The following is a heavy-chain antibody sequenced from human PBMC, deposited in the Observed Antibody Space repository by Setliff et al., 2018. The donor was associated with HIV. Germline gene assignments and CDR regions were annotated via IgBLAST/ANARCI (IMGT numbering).Heavy chain of an antibody. J-gene: IGHJ4*02. CDR1: GVTFSTYA. CDR3: AAVESFMFQGVRN. CDR2: IIPIFGTT. D-gene: IGHD3-10*01. Sequence: SVKVSCKASGVTFSTYAISWVRQAPGQGLEWLGGIIPIFGTTIYAEKSQGRVTISADESTSTAYMELNSLRFEDTAVYYCAAVESFMFQGVRNWGQGTLVTVSS. V-gene: IGHV1-69*13.